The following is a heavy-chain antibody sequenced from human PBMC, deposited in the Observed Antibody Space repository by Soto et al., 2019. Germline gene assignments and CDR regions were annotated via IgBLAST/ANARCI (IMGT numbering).Heavy chain of an antibody. D-gene: IGHD1-26*01. CDR2: IYYTGST. CDR1: GGSISSYY. Sequence: PSETLSLTCTVSGGSISSYYWSWIRQPPGKGLEWIAYIYYTGSTNYNPSLKSRVTLSADTSKNQFSLKLSSVTAADTAVYYCATQEVGGTYVYTFDPWGQGTLVTVSS. V-gene: IGHV4-59*08. CDR3: ATQEVGGTYVYTFDP. J-gene: IGHJ5*02.